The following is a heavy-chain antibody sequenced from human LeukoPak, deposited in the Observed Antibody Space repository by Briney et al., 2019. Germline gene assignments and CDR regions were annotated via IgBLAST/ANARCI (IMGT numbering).Heavy chain of an antibody. V-gene: IGHV1-8*01. D-gene: IGHD6-13*01. J-gene: IGHJ6*03. Sequence: GASVKVSCKASGFTFTSYDINWVQQATGQGLEWMGWMNPNSGNTGYARKFQGRVTMTMDTSISTAYMELSSLRSDDTAVYYCARNQQQLVPPHYYYYYYMDVWGKGTTVTVSS. CDR1: GFTFTSYD. CDR3: ARNQQQLVPPHYYYYYYMDV. CDR2: MNPNSGNT.